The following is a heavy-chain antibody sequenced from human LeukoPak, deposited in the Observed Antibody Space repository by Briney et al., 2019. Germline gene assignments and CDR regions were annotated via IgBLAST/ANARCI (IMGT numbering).Heavy chain of an antibody. CDR3: AREYSSSRSDAFDV. Sequence: GGSLRLSCAASGFTVSSNYMSWVRQAPGKGLEWVSVIYSGGSTYYADSVKGRFTISRHNSENTLYLQMNSLRPEDTAVYYCAREYSSSRSDAFDVWGRGTMVSVSS. CDR2: IYSGGST. D-gene: IGHD6-13*01. J-gene: IGHJ3*01. CDR1: GFTVSSNY. V-gene: IGHV3-53*04.